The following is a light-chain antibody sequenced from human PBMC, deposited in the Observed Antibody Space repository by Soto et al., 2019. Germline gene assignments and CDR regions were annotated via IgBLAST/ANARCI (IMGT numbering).Light chain of an antibody. V-gene: IGKV1-33*01. CDR1: QSISTS. CDR3: QQYDYLPPWT. J-gene: IGKJ1*01. Sequence: DIQMTQSPSTVSASVGDGVTITCRASQSISTSLNWYQQIPGKAPRLLIYYASNLETGVPSRFRGGGSGTDFTFTISGLQPEDAATYYCQQYDYLPPWTFGQGTKVDIK. CDR2: YAS.